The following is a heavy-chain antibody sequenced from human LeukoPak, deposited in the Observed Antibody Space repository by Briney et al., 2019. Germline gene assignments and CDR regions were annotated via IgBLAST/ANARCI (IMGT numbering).Heavy chain of an antibody. J-gene: IGHJ4*02. CDR2: ISADGDST. Sequence: PGGSLRLSCAASGFTFSSYALHWVRQAPGKGLEFVASISADGDSTSYAHSVKGRFTISRDNAKNTLYLQMGRRRAEDMAVYYCARDSSITLSLDYWGQGTQVTVSS. CDR3: ARDSSITLSLDY. V-gene: IGHV3-64*01. CDR1: GFTFSSYA. D-gene: IGHD2/OR15-2a*01.